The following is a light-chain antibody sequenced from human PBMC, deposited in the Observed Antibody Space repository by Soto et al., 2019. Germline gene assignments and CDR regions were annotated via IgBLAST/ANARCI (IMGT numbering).Light chain of an antibody. J-gene: IGLJ1*01. CDR2: DVS. CDR3: SSYTSSSTLVYV. V-gene: IGLV2-14*01. CDR1: SSDVGGYNY. Sequence: QSVLTQPASVSGSPGQSITISCTGTSSDVGGYNYVSWYQQHPGKAPKLMIYDVSNRPSGVSDRFSGSKSGNTASLTISGLQADDEADYYCSSYTSSSTLVYVFGYGTKVTVL.